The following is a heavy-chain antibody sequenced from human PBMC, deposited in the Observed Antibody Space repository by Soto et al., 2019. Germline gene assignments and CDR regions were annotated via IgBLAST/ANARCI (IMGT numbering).Heavy chain of an antibody. Sequence: QLQLQESGPGLVKPSETLSLTCTVSGGSISSSSYYWGWIRQPPGKGLEWNGSIYYSGSTYYNPSLKSRVTISVDTSKNQCSLSLSSVTAADTAVYYFAKEVRSSWAVDYWGQGTLVTVSS. D-gene: IGHD6-6*01. V-gene: IGHV4-39*02. CDR2: IYYSGST. CDR3: AKEVRSSWAVDY. J-gene: IGHJ4*02. CDR1: GGSISSSSYY.